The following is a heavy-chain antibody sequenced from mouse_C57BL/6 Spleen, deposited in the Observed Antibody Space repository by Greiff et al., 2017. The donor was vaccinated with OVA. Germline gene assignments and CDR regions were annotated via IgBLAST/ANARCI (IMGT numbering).Heavy chain of an antibody. CDR2: IYPRSGNT. V-gene: IGHV1-81*01. CDR1: GYTFTSYG. J-gene: IGHJ2*01. D-gene: IGHD1-1*01. CDR3: ARLDYYGSSHFDY. Sequence: QVQLKESGAELARPGASVKLSCKASGYTFTSYGISWVKQRTGQGLEWIGEIYPRSGNTYYNEKFKGKATLTADKSSSTAYMELRSLTSEDSAVYFCARLDYYGSSHFDYWGQGTTLTVSS.